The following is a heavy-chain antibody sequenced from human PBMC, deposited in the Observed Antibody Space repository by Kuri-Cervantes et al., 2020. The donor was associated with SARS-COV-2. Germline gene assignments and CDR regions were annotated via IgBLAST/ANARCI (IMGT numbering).Heavy chain of an antibody. CDR2: IYYSGST. D-gene: IGHD3-9*01. V-gene: IGHV4-30-4*01. Sequence: SETLSLPCTVSRGSISSGDYYWSWIRQPPGKGLEWIGYIYYSGSTYYNPSLKSRVTISVDTSKNQFSLKLSSVTAADTAVYYCARGGDAMVLRYFDWLPLPLQYGMDVWGQGTTVTVSS. J-gene: IGHJ6*02. CDR1: RGSISSGDYY. CDR3: ARGGDAMVLRYFDWLPLPLQYGMDV.